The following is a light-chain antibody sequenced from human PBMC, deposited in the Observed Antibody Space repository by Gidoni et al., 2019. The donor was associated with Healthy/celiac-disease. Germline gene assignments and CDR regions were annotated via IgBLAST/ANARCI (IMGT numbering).Light chain of an antibody. CDR3: QVWDSSSDHPRVV. CDR1: NIGSKS. Sequence: SYVLTQPPSVSVAPGQTARITCGGNNIGSKSVQWYQQKPGQAPVLVVYDASDRPSGIPERFSGSNSGNTATLTISRVEAGDEADYYCQVWDSSSDHPRVVFGGGTKLTVL. V-gene: IGLV3-21*02. J-gene: IGLJ2*01. CDR2: DAS.